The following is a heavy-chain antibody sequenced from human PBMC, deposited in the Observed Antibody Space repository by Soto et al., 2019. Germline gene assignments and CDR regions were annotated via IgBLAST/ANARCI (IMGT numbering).Heavy chain of an antibody. V-gene: IGHV3-23*01. CDR3: AKDIYRPTYGAFDI. D-gene: IGHD3-16*01. Sequence: PGGSLRLSCAASGFTFSSFAMSWVRQAPGKGLEWVSAISGSGGSTYYADSVKGRFTISGDNSKNTLYLQMNSLRVEDTAVYYCAKDIYRPTYGAFDIWGLGTMVTVSS. CDR2: ISGSGGST. CDR1: GFTFSSFA. J-gene: IGHJ3*02.